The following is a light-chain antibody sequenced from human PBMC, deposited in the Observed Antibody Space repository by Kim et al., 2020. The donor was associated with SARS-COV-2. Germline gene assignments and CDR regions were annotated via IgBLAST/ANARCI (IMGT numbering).Light chain of an antibody. CDR2: TAS. CDR3: QQSYSSPPYT. J-gene: IGKJ2*01. Sequence: AAVGDTVTITCRESQTIRNYLNWDQHKPGKAPNLLINTASNLQSGVPSRFSGSGSGTEFTLTISSLQPEDFATYYCQQSYSSPPYTFGQGTNLEI. V-gene: IGKV1-39*01. CDR1: QTIRNY.